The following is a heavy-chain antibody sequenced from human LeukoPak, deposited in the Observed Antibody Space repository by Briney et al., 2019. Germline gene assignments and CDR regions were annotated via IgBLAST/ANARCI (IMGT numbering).Heavy chain of an antibody. D-gene: IGHD3-16*02. CDR2: IRYDGSNK. CDR3: ARDAITFGGVIVTWTYYFDY. J-gene: IGHJ4*02. CDR1: GFTFSSYS. V-gene: IGHV3-30*02. Sequence: GGSLRLSCAASGFTFSSYSMNWVRQAPGKGLEWVAFIRYDGSNKYYADSVKGRFTISRDNSKNTLYLQMNSLRAEDTAVYYCARDAITFGGVIVTWTYYFDYWGQGTLVTVSS.